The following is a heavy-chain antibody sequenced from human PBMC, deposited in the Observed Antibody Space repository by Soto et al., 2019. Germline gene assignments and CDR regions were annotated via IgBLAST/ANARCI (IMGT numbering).Heavy chain of an antibody. D-gene: IGHD3-10*01. CDR3: XXXPSFYYGSGYGMDV. Sequence: QVQLVQSGTEVKKPGSSVKVSCKASGGTFRSNAISWVRQAPGQGLEWMGGLIPIFGTTNYAQKFQGRVTXTXXXXXXXXXXXXXXXXXXXXXXXXXXXXPSFYYGSGYGMDVWGQGTTVTVSS. CDR2: LIPIFGTT. J-gene: IGHJ6*02. V-gene: IGHV1-69*01. CDR1: GGTFRSNA.